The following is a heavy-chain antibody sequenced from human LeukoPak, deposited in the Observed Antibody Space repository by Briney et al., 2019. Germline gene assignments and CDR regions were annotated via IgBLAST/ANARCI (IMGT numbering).Heavy chain of an antibody. J-gene: IGHJ5*02. D-gene: IGHD3-22*01. CDR3: ARDLSSDYYDSSGVGS. CDR2: INSDGSST. CDR1: GFTFSSYW. Sequence: PGGSLRLSCAVSGFTFSSYWMHWVRQAPGKGLVWVSRINSDGSSTSYADSVKGRFTISRDNAKNTLYLQMNSLRAEDTAVYYCARDLSSDYYDSSGVGSWGQGTLVTVSS. V-gene: IGHV3-74*01.